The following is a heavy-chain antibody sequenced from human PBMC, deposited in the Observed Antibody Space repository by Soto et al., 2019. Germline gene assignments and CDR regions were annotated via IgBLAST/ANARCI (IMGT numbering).Heavy chain of an antibody. CDR1: GFTFSSYW. CDR2: IKQDGSEE. CDR3: ARIAASGRGWDV. J-gene: IGHJ6*02. V-gene: IGHV3-7*01. D-gene: IGHD6-13*01. Sequence: EVQLVESGGGLVQPGGSLRLSCVDSGFTFSSYWMSWVRQAPVKGLEWVGNIKQDGSEENYVDSVKGRFTISRDNAKNSMYRQMNSLGAEDTAVYYCARIAASGRGWDVWGQGTTVVVSS.